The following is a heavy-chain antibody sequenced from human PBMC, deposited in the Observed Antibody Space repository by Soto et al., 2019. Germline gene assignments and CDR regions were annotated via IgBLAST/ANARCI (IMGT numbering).Heavy chain of an antibody. CDR1: GFTFSSHA. CDR3: AKEEREQQVVYDAFDM. V-gene: IGHV3-23*04. J-gene: IGHJ3*02. CDR2: ISGSGVTT. D-gene: IGHD6-13*01. Sequence: EVQLVEAGGGLVQPGGSLRVSCAASGFTFSSHAMSWVRQAPGKGLEWVSSISGSGVTTDYADSVKGRFTISRDNSQKMLYLQMNSLRAGDTAVYYCAKEEREQQVVYDAFDMWGQGTMVTVPS.